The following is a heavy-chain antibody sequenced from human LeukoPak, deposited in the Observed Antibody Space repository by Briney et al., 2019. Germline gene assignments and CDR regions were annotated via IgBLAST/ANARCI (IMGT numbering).Heavy chain of an antibody. Sequence: SETLSLTCTVSGSSISLYYWSWIRQPPGKRLEWIGYIFYSGTTNYNPSLKSRVTISVDTSKNQFSLKLSSVTAADTAVYYCARRSAIFDYWGQGTLVTVSS. CDR3: ARRSAIFDY. V-gene: IGHV4-59*08. D-gene: IGHD2-15*01. J-gene: IGHJ4*02. CDR1: GSSISLYY. CDR2: IFYSGTT.